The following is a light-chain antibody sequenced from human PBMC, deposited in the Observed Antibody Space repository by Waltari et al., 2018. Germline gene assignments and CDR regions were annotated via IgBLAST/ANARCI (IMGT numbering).Light chain of an antibody. J-gene: IGKJ1*01. CDR1: QSVSRA. CDR2: GAS. V-gene: IGKV3-20*01. CDR3: QHNVKLPVT. Sequence: EIVLTQSPGTLSLSPGERATLSCRASQSVSRALVWYQQKPGQAPRLLIYGASTRAAGVPDRFSGSVSGTDFSLTISRLDPEDFAVYYCQHNVKLPVTFGQGTKVEI.